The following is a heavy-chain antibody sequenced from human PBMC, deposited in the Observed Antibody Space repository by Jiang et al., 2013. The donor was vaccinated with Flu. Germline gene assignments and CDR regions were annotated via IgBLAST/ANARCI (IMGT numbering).Heavy chain of an antibody. V-gene: IGHV4-61*01. J-gene: IGHJ4*02. Sequence: GLVKPSETLSLTCTVSGGSVSSDTFRWSWIRQPPGRGLEWIGYIHYSGSTRYNASLKSRVTISVDTSKNQFSLKLTSVTAADTAVYYCARAREGDYWGQGTLVTVSS. CDR2: IHYSGST. CDR1: GGSVSSDTFR. CDR3: ARAREGDY.